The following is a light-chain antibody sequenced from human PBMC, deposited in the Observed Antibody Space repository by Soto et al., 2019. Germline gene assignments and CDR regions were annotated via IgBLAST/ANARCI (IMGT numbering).Light chain of an antibody. Sequence: QSVLTQPPSASGTPGQRVTISCSGSTSNIGSNTVNWFQQLPGTAPKLLIHSNNQRPSGVPGRFSGSKSGTSASLAISGLQSEDEADYFCAAWDDSRNGYVFGTGTKVTVL. CDR2: SNN. CDR3: AAWDDSRNGYV. V-gene: IGLV1-44*01. J-gene: IGLJ1*01. CDR1: TSNIGSNT.